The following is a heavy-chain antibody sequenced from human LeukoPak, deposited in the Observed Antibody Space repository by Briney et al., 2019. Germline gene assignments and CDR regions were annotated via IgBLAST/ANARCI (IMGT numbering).Heavy chain of an antibody. CDR1: GFTFNNYV. Sequence: GGSLRLSCAASGFTFNNYVMSWVRQAPGKGLEWVSTISAGGSSTFYADSVKGRFTISRDNSKNTLYLQMNSLRAEDTAVYYCAKSPDVAGTGRFDYWGQGTLVTVSS. CDR3: AKSPDVAGTGRFDY. CDR2: ISAGGSST. J-gene: IGHJ4*02. D-gene: IGHD6-19*01. V-gene: IGHV3-23*01.